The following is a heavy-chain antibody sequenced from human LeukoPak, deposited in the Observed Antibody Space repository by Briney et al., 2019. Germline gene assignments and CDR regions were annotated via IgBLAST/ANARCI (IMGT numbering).Heavy chain of an antibody. J-gene: IGHJ6*03. Sequence: PSETLSLTCGVYGGSFSDYYWSWIRQSPGKGLEWIGEINHSGSANYNPSLKSRVTISIDTSKNQFSLKLSSVTAADTAVYYCARPRAYYDFWSGADYYYYYMDVWGKGTTVTVSS. CDR1: GGSFSDYY. D-gene: IGHD3-3*01. V-gene: IGHV4-34*01. CDR3: ARPRAYYDFWSGADYYYYYMDV. CDR2: INHSGSA.